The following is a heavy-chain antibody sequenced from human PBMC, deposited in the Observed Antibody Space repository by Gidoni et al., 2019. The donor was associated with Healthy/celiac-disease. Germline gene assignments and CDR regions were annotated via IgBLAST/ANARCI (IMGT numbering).Heavy chain of an antibody. CDR2: SRWNSGSI. V-gene: IGHV3-9*01. J-gene: IGHJ6*02. Sequence: EVQLVESGGGLVQPGRSLRLSCAASGFTFDDYAMHWVRQAPGKGLEGVSGSRWNSGSIGDADSGKGRLNISRDNDKNSLYLQMNRLRAEDTALYYCAKGRGRGGYYYYGRDVWGQGTTVTVSS. D-gene: IGHD2-15*01. CDR1: GFTFDDYA. CDR3: AKGRGRGGYYYYGRDV.